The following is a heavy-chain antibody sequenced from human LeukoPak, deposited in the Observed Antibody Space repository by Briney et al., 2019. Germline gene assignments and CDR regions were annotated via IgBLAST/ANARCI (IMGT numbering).Heavy chain of an antibody. CDR1: GASISSGGYY. V-gene: IGHV4-30-2*01. Sequence: KTSETLSLTCTVSGASISSGGYYENWIRQPPGKGLEWIGYIYHSGSTYYNPSLKSRVTISVDRSKNQFSLKLNSVTAADTAVYYCARAPGDFWSGYLDYWGQGTLVTVSS. D-gene: IGHD3-3*01. CDR2: IYHSGST. J-gene: IGHJ4*02. CDR3: ARAPGDFWSGYLDY.